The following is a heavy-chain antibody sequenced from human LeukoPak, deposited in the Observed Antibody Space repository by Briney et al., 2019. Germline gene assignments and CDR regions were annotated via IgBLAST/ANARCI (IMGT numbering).Heavy chain of an antibody. CDR2: IYYSGST. CDR3: ATDHACSNGVCSYFDY. Sequence: KSSETLSLTCTVSGAFTSSRSYYWGWIRQPPGKRLEWIGSIYYSGSTYYNPSLRSRVTISIDTSKDQFSLRLNSVTAADTAVYYCATDHACSNGVCSYFDYWGQGTLVTVSS. V-gene: IGHV4-39*07. J-gene: IGHJ4*02. D-gene: IGHD2-8*01. CDR1: GAFTSSRSYY.